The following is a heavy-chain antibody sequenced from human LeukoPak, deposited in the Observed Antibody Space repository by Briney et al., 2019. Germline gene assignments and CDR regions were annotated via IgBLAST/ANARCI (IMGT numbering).Heavy chain of an antibody. CDR1: GFTFSDYY. V-gene: IGHV3-11*04. J-gene: IGHJ1*01. D-gene: IGHD3-22*01. CDR3: ARDLNFHYYDSSGYNNAEYFQH. CDR2: ISSSGSTI. Sequence: AGGSLRLSCAASGFTFSDYYMSWIRQAPGKGLEWVSYISSSGSTIYYADSVKGRFTISRDNAKNPLYLQMNSLRAEDTAVYYCARDLNFHYYDSSGYNNAEYFQHWGQGTLVTVSS.